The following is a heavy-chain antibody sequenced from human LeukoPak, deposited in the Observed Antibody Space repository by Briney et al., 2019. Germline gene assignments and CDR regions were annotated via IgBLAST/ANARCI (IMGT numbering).Heavy chain of an antibody. Sequence: GASVKVSCKTCGYTFTSYYINWLRQSPGQGLEWVGWISVNNGDTKFAQRFQGRVNITADTSTRTSYMELRSLSPDDTAIYYCARDSSGGSHRYYAEYFQHWGQGALVIV. D-gene: IGHD3-10*01. V-gene: IGHV1-18*01. CDR3: ARDSSGGSHRYYAEYFQH. J-gene: IGHJ1*01. CDR2: ISVNNGDT. CDR1: GYTFTSYY.